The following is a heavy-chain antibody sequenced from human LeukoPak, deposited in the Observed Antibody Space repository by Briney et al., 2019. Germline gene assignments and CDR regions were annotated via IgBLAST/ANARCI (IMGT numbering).Heavy chain of an antibody. CDR3: ARSSWYQLLLDYYHYMDV. J-gene: IGHJ6*03. Sequence: SETLSLTCTVSGGSISSSSYYWGWIRQPPGKGLEWIGSNYYSGSTYYNPSLKSRVTISVDTSKNQFSLKLSSVTAADTAVYYCARSSWYQLLLDYYHYMDVWGKGTTVTVSS. CDR2: NYYSGST. D-gene: IGHD2-2*01. CDR1: GGSISSSSYY. V-gene: IGHV4-39*07.